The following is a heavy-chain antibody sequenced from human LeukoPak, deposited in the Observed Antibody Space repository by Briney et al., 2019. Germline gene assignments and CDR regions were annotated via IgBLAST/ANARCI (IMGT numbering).Heavy chain of an antibody. Sequence: GGSLRLSCAASGFTFSNHWMFWVRQAPGKGLVWVSRINSDGTATKYTGSVEGRFTISRDNAKNTLYLQMNSLRAEDTAVYYCASYSVAPTQIDYWGQGTLVTVSS. CDR1: GFTFSNHW. V-gene: IGHV3-74*01. D-gene: IGHD5-12*01. J-gene: IGHJ4*02. CDR3: ASYSVAPTQIDY. CDR2: INSDGTAT.